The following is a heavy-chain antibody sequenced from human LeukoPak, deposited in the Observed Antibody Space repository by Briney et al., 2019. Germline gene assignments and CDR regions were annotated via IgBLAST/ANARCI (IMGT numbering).Heavy chain of an antibody. Sequence: ASVKVSCKASGGTFSSYAISWVRQAPGQGLERMGGIIPTFGTANYALKFQGRVTITADKSTSTAYMELSSLRSEDTAVYYCARDVNFDRFDPWGQGTLVTVSS. CDR2: IIPTFGTA. CDR3: ARDVNFDRFDP. J-gene: IGHJ5*02. CDR1: GGTFSSYA. V-gene: IGHV1-69*06.